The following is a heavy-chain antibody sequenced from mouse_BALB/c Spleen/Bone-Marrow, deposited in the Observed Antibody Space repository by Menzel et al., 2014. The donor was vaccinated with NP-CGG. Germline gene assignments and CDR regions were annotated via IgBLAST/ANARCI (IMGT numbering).Heavy chain of an antibody. CDR2: IWAGGST. V-gene: IGHV2-9*02. D-gene: IGHD2-4*01. CDR1: GFSLTSYG. Sequence: VQVVESGPGLVAPSQSLSITCTVSGFSLTSYGVHWVRQPPGKGLEWLGVIWAGGSTNYNSALMSRLSISKDNSKSXVFLKMNSLQTDDTAMYYCARVSSTMITTVFAYWGQGTLVTVSA. J-gene: IGHJ3*01. CDR3: ARVSSTMITTVFAY.